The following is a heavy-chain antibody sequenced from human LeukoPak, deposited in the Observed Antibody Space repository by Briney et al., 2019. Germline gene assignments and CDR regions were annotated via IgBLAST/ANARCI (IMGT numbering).Heavy chain of an antibody. CDR3: ARDYYDSSGYFAYYYYGMDV. Sequence: PSETLSLTCAVYGGSFSGYYWSCIRQPPGKGLEWIGEINHSGSTNYNPSLKSRVTISVDTSKNQFSLKLSSVTAADTAVYYCARDYYDSSGYFAYYYYGMDVWGQGTTVTVSS. D-gene: IGHD3-22*01. V-gene: IGHV4-34*01. J-gene: IGHJ6*02. CDR2: INHSGST. CDR1: GGSFSGYY.